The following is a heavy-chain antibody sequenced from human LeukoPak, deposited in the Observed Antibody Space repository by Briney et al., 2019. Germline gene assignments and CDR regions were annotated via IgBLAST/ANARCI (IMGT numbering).Heavy chain of an antibody. CDR2: IRSKANSYAT. CDR1: GFTFSGSA. CDR3: AKISRGNVWGSYRPY. J-gene: IGHJ4*02. V-gene: IGHV3-73*01. D-gene: IGHD3-16*02. Sequence: GGSLRLSCAASGFTFSGSAMHWVRQASGKGLEWVGRIRSKANSYATAYAASVKGRFTISRDDSKNTAYLQMNSLRAEDTAVYYCAKISRGNVWGSYRPYWGQGTLVTVSS.